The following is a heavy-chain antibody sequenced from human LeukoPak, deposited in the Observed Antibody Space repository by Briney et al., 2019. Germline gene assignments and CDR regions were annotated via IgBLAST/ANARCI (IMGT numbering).Heavy chain of an antibody. D-gene: IGHD6-19*01. CDR2: MNPNSGNT. CDR1: GYAFSSSE. Sequence: ASVKVSCKTAGYAFSSSEINWVRQATGQGLEWMGWMNPNSGNTGYAQKFQGRVTMTRNTSISTAYMELSSLRSEDTAVYYCARASYSSGWYRYWGQGTLVTVSS. V-gene: IGHV1-8*02. CDR3: ARASYSSGWYRY. J-gene: IGHJ4*02.